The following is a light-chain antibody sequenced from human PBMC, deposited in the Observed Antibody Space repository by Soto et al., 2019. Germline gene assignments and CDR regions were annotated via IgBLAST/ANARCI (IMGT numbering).Light chain of an antibody. V-gene: IGKV3-20*01. Sequence: EIVLTQSPGTLSLSPGERATLSCRASQSVSSSYLAWYQQIPGQAPRLLIYGASKRATGIPDRFSGSGSGTDFTLTISRMEPEDFAVYYCQKYGSSPPLTFGGGTKVEIK. CDR3: QKYGSSPPLT. CDR1: QSVSSSY. J-gene: IGKJ4*01. CDR2: GAS.